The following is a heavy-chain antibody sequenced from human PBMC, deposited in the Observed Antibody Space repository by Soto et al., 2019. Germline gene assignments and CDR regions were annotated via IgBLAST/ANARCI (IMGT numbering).Heavy chain of an antibody. D-gene: IGHD3-9*01. V-gene: IGHV1-18*01. CDR2: ISGYNGNT. J-gene: IGHJ3*02. CDR1: GYTFTSSG. CDR3: ARRGRYFDWLLARDAFDI. Sequence: ASVKVSCKPSGYTFTSSGISWVRQAPGQGLEWMGWISGYNGNTNYAQKFRGRVTMTTDTSTTTAYMEVRSLRADDTAVYYCARRGRYFDWLLARDAFDIWGQGTMVTVSS.